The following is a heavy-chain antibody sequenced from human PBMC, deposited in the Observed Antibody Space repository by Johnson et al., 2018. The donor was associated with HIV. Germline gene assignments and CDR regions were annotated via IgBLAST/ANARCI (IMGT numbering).Heavy chain of an antibody. CDR3: AKDPNRWEQLAYAFDI. CDR2: IKQDGSEK. J-gene: IGHJ3*02. Sequence: VQLVESGGGLVQPGGSLRLSCAASGFTFSSYWMSWVRQAPGKGLEWVANIKQDGSEKYYVDSVKGRFTISRDNSKNTLNLQMNSLRAEDTAVYYCAKDPNRWEQLAYAFDIWGQGTMVTVSS. D-gene: IGHD6-6*01. V-gene: IGHV3-7*01. CDR1: GFTFSSYW.